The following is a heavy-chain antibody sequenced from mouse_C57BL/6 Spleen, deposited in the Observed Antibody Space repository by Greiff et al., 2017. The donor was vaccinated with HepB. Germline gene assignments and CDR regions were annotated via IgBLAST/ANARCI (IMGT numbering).Heavy chain of an antibody. Sequence: DVKLQESGAELVKPGASVKLSCTASGFNIKDYYMHWVKQRTEQGLEWIGRIDPEDGGTKYAPKFQGKATITADTSSNTAYLQLSSLTSEDTAVYYCARPFYGSSFAWFAYWGQGTLVTVSA. CDR2: IDPEDGGT. J-gene: IGHJ3*01. CDR3: ARPFYGSSFAWFAY. V-gene: IGHV14-2*01. CDR1: GFNIKDYY. D-gene: IGHD1-1*01.